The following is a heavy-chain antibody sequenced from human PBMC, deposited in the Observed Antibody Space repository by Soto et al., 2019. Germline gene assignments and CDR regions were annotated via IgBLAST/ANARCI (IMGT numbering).Heavy chain of an antibody. J-gene: IGHJ6*02. CDR1: GYSFTSYW. V-gene: IGHV5-10-1*01. D-gene: IGHD6-13*01. CDR3: ARHGIAGYSSSWYSGIRNYYYYYGMDV. CDR2: IDPSDSYT. Sequence: PGESLKISCKGSGYSFTSYWISWVRQVPGKGLEWMGRIDPSDSYTNYSPSFQGHVTISADKSISTAYLQWSSLKASDTAMYYCARHGIAGYSSSWYSGIRNYYYYYGMDVWGQGTTVTVSS.